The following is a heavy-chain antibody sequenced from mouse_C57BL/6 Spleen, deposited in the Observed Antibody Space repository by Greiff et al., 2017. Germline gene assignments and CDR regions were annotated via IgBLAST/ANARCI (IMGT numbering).Heavy chain of an antibody. CDR2: ISNGGGST. CDR1: GFTFSDYY. CDR3: ARQGDHDVGFAY. J-gene: IGHJ3*01. V-gene: IGHV5-12*01. Sequence: EVKLMESGGGLVQPGGSLKLSCAASGFTFSDYYMYWVRQTPEKRLEWVAYISNGGGSTYYPDTVKGRFTISRDNAKNTRYLQMSRLKSEDTAMYYCARQGDHDVGFAYWGQGTLVTVSA. D-gene: IGHD2-4*01.